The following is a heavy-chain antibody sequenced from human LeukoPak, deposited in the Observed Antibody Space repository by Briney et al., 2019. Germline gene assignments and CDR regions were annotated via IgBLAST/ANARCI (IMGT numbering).Heavy chain of an antibody. J-gene: IGHJ3*02. Sequence: GGSLRLSCAASGFTFSDYYMSWIRQAPGKGLEWVSYISSSGSTIYYADSVKGRFTISRDNAKNSLYLQMNSLRAEDTAVYHCARDGYYDSSGYRKHDGFDIWGQGTLVTVSS. D-gene: IGHD3-22*01. CDR1: GFTFSDYY. CDR2: ISSSGSTI. CDR3: ARDGYYDSSGYRKHDGFDI. V-gene: IGHV3-11*04.